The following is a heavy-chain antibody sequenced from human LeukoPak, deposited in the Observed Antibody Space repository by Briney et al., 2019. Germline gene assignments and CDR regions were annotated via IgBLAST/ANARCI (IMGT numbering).Heavy chain of an antibody. Sequence: SETLSLTCTVSGGSISSYYWSWIRQPPGKGLEWIGYIYYSGSTNYNPSLKSRVTISVDTSKNQFSLKLSSVTAADTAVYYCARGKAYYYYYMDVWGKGTTVTISS. CDR1: GGSISSYY. J-gene: IGHJ6*03. V-gene: IGHV4-59*01. CDR2: IYYSGST. CDR3: ARGKAYYYYYMDV.